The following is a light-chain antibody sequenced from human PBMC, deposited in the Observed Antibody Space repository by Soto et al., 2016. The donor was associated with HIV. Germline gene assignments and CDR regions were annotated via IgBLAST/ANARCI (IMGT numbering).Light chain of an antibody. CDR1: KIGEKN. V-gene: IGLV3-21*04. Sequence: SYELTQPPSVSVAPGKTARISCGGNKIGEKNVHWYQQKPGQAPVLVIYDDSGRPSGIPERISGSNSGNTATLTITRVEAGDEADYYCQVWDSSTDHPGVFGAGTKVIVL. J-gene: IGLJ1*01. CDR3: QVWDSSTDHPGV. CDR2: DDS.